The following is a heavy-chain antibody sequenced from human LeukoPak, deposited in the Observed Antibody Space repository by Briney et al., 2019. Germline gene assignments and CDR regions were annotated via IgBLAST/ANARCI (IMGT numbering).Heavy chain of an antibody. CDR2: IYYSGST. CDR1: GGSISSYY. Sequence: SETLSLTCTVSGGSISSYYWSWIRQPPGKGLEWIGYIYYSGSTNYNPSLKSRVTISVDTSKNQFSLKLSSVTAADTAVYYCARAEHTAMVYFYWGQGTLVTVSS. J-gene: IGHJ4*02. V-gene: IGHV4-59*01. CDR3: ARAEHTAMVYFY. D-gene: IGHD5-18*01.